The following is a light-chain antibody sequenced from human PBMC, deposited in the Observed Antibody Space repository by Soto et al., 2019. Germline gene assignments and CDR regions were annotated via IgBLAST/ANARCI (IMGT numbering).Light chain of an antibody. J-gene: IGKJ1*01. CDR2: GAF. Sequence: EVVLTQSPATLSVSPGDRATLSCRASQYIGSAVACYHQRSGQAPRLLIYGAFKRATGIPDRFSGSGSGTDFTLTISRMEPEDFAVYCCQQYGSSPRTFGQGTKVDIK. CDR1: QYIGSAV. V-gene: IGKV3-20*01. CDR3: QQYGSSPRT.